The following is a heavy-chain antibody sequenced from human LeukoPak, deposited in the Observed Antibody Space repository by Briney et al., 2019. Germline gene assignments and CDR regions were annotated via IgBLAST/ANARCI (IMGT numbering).Heavy chain of an antibody. CDR2: IYYSETT. CDR1: GGSINSANYY. Sequence: SETLSLTCTVSGGSINSANYYWGWLRQPPGKGLEWIGSIYYSETTYDNPSLKSRVTISIETSKNQFSLKLSSVTASDTAVYYCARQRADYYYYYVDVWGKGTTVAVS. J-gene: IGHJ6*03. CDR3: ARQRADYYYYYVDV. V-gene: IGHV4-39*01.